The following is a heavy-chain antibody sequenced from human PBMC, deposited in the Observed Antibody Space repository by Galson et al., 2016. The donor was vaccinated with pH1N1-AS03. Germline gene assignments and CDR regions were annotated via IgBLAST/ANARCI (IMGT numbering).Heavy chain of an antibody. CDR3: TKEGYGDYFDY. D-gene: IGHD4-17*01. V-gene: IGHV3-15*01. J-gene: IGHJ4*02. CDR2: IKSKTDGGTT. Sequence: SLRLSCAASGFTFRYAWMSWVRQAPGKGLEWVGSIKSKTDGGTTDFAAPVEGRFTISRDDSNNMLYLQMNSLKTEDSAMYYCTKEGYGDYFDYWGQGTLVTVSS. CDR1: GFTFRYAW.